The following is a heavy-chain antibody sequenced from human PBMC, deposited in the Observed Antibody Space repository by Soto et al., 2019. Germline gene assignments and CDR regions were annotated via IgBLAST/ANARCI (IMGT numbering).Heavy chain of an antibody. CDR1: GGSISSYY. J-gene: IGHJ4*02. Sequence: QVQLQESGLGLVKPSETLSLTCTVSGGSISSYYWSWIRQPPGKGLEWIGYIYYSGSTNYNPSLKSRVTMSVDTSKNQFSLKLSSVTAADTAVYYCARDLSSGWWSDWGQGTLVTVSS. V-gene: IGHV4-59*01. CDR3: ARDLSSGWWSD. D-gene: IGHD6-19*01. CDR2: IYYSGST.